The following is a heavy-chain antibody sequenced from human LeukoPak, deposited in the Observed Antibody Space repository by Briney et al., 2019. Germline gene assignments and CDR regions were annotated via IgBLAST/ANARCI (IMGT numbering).Heavy chain of an antibody. Sequence: GASVKVSCKASGYTFTGYYMHWVRQAPGQGLEWMGRINPNSGGTNYAQKFQGRVTMTRDTSISTAYMELSRLRSDDTAVYYCARESRRFLEWYIDYWGQGTLVTVSS. J-gene: IGHJ4*02. D-gene: IGHD3-3*01. V-gene: IGHV1-2*06. CDR3: ARESRRFLEWYIDY. CDR1: GYTFTGYY. CDR2: INPNSGGT.